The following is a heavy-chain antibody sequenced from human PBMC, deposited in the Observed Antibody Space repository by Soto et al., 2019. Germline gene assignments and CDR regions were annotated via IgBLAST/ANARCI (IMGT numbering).Heavy chain of an antibody. V-gene: IGHV3-74*01. CDR2: MNSDGSTT. D-gene: IGHD1-1*01. CDR1: GFTFSSYW. Sequence: PGGSLRLSCAASGFTFSSYWMHWVRQAPGKGLLWVSRMNSDGSTTNYADSVKGRFNISRDNARNTLYLQMNSLRVEDTAVYYCVRDGYPAWVYGVDVWSKGTTVTVYS. J-gene: IGHJ6*04. CDR3: VRDGYPAWVYGVDV.